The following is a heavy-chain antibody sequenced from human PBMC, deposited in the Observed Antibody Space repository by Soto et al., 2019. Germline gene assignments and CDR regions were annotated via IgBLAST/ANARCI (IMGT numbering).Heavy chain of an antibody. Sequence: GHAVKVSCQPSPYTFSYFCVSYVRQVPGKGLEWMGVIYPGASDIRYSPSFEGHVTISADKSTNKAYLQWSSLEAAETAIYYCARKRKSSRSDYVDFESWGTGNXVTVSS. CDR2: IYPGASDI. J-gene: IGHJ4*02. V-gene: IGHV5-51*01. D-gene: IGHD3-9*01. CDR1: PYTFSYFC. CDR3: ARKRKSSRSDYVDFES.